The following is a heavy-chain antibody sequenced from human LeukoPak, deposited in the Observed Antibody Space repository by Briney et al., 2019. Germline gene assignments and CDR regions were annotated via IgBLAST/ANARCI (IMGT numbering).Heavy chain of an antibody. V-gene: IGHV4-34*01. CDR3: ARARRSSSWYGKYYYYMDV. D-gene: IGHD6-13*01. Sequence: SETRSLTCAVYGGSFSGYYWSWIRQPPGKGLEWIGEINHSGSTNYNPSLKSRVTISVDTSKNQFSLKLSSVTAADTAVYYCARARRSSSWYGKYYYYMDVWGKGTTVTVSS. CDR2: INHSGST. J-gene: IGHJ6*03. CDR1: GGSFSGYY.